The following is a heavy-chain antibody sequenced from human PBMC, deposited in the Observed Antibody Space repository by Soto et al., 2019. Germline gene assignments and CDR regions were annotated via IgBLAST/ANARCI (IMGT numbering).Heavy chain of an antibody. Sequence: QMQLQESGPGLVKPSETLSLTCAVSSASISSEQRWTWVRQPPGKGLEWIGEIHHSGSTNKNPSLKSRVTMSVDKSKNHFSLNLNSVTAADTAVYYCARSFGWYAIDHWGQGTLVIVSS. D-gene: IGHD6-19*01. V-gene: IGHV4-4*02. CDR2: IHHSGST. J-gene: IGHJ4*02. CDR3: ARSFGWYAIDH. CDR1: SASISSEQR.